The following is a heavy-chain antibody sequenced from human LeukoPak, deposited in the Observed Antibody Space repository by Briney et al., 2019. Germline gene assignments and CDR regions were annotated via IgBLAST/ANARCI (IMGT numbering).Heavy chain of an antibody. D-gene: IGHD3-22*01. Sequence: ASVKVSCKASGYTFTSYGISWVRQAPGQGLEWMGWISAYNGNTNYAQKLQGRVTMTTDTSTSTAYMELRSLRSDDTAVYYCARTHPDYYDSSGYPTDGWGQGTLVTVSS. CDR1: GYTFTSYG. V-gene: IGHV1-18*01. CDR2: ISAYNGNT. CDR3: ARTHPDYYDSSGYPTDG. J-gene: IGHJ4*02.